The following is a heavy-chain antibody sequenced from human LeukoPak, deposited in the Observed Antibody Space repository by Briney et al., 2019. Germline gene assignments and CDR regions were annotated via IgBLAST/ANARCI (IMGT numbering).Heavy chain of an antibody. V-gene: IGHV3-7*03. CDR1: GFTFSSYW. Sequence: PGGSLRLSCAASGFTFSSYWMSWVRQAPGKGLEWVAKIKYDGGEQFYVESVKGRFTISRDNAKNSLYLQMNSLRAEDTAVYYCAKRAGYSSGWVPGKRYYYYYMDVWGKGTTVTVSS. CDR3: AKRAGYSSGWVPGKRYYYYYMDV. CDR2: IKYDGGEQ. D-gene: IGHD6-19*01. J-gene: IGHJ6*03.